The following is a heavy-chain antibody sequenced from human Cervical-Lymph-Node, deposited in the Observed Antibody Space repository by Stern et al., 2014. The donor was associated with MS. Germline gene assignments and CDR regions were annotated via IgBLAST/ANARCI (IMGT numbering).Heavy chain of an antibody. J-gene: IGHJ6*02. CDR2: IIPILNST. CDR1: GGTFNNHG. D-gene: IGHD2-8*01. Sequence: VQLVQSGAELKKPGSSVKVSCKASGGTFNNHGISWVRQVPGQGPEWMGGIIPILNSTHYAQKFQGRVTITADEITTTAYMEMSSLRSEDTAVYARDRTDDIVLMDVWGQGTTVTVSS. V-gene: IGHV1-69*01. CDR3: DRTDDIVLMDV.